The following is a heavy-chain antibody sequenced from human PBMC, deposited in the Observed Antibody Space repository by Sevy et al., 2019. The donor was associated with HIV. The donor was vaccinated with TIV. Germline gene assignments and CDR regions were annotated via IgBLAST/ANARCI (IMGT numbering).Heavy chain of an antibody. CDR1: GFTFSSYS. CDR2: ISSSSSSYI. Sequence: GGSLRLSCAASGFTFSSYSMNWVRQAPGKGLEWVSSISSSSSSYIYYADSVKGRFTISRDNAKNSLYLQMNSLRAEDTAVYYCAREPVRYFDCFDYWGQGTLVTVSS. J-gene: IGHJ4*02. V-gene: IGHV3-21*01. D-gene: IGHD3-9*01. CDR3: AREPVRYFDCFDY.